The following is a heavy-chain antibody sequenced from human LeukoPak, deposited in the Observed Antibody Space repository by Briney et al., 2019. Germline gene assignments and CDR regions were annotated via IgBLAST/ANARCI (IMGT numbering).Heavy chain of an antibody. D-gene: IGHD1-26*01. Sequence: GGSLRLSCAASEFAFSTYNMNWVRQAPGKGLEWVSYISTGSSTTYYADSVKGRFTISRDNVENSLYLQMNSLRAEDTAVYYCAKDLQWESPPLGYFDYWGQGTLVTVSS. CDR1: EFAFSTYN. J-gene: IGHJ4*02. CDR3: AKDLQWESPPLGYFDY. V-gene: IGHV3-48*01. CDR2: ISTGSSTT.